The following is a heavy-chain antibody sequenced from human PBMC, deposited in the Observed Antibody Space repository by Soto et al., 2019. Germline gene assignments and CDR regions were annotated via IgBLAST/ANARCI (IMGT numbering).Heavy chain of an antibody. CDR3: ARDRDYIWGSLNPLDY. D-gene: IGHD3-16*01. J-gene: IGHJ4*02. V-gene: IGHV3-48*01. CDR2: ISSSSSTI. CDR1: GFTFSSYS. Sequence: GGSLRLSCGASGFTFSSYSMNWVRQAPGKGLEWVSYISSSSSTIYSADSVKGRFTISRDNAKNSLYLQMNSLRAEDTAVYYCARDRDYIWGSLNPLDYWGQGTLVTVSS.